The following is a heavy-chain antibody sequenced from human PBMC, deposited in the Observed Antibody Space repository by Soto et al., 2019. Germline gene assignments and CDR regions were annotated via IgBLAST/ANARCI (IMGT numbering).Heavy chain of an antibody. J-gene: IGHJ4*02. CDR1: GGSISSGGYY. CDR2: IYYSGST. Sequence: SETLSLTCTVSGGSISSGGYYWSWIRQHPGKGLEWIGYIYYSGSTYYNPSLKSRVTISVDTSKNQFSLKLSSVTAADTAVYYCAVDWGPEYYDSSGYPRGKGYFDYWGQGTLVTVSS. V-gene: IGHV4-31*03. CDR3: AVDWGPEYYDSSGYPRGKGYFDY. D-gene: IGHD3-22*01.